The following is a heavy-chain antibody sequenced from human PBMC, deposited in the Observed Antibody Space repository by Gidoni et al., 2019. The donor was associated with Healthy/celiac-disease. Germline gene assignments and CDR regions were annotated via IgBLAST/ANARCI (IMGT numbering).Heavy chain of an antibody. D-gene: IGHD6-6*01. V-gene: IGHV1-69*04. CDR3: ARDWDHSSSPQIPYYYYYGMDV. CDR1: GGTFSSYP. J-gene: IGHJ6*02. CDR2: IIPILGIA. Sequence: QVQLVQSGAEVKKPGSSVKVSCKASGGTFSSYPISWVRQAPGQGLEWMGRIIPILGIANYAQKFQGRVTITADKSTSTAYMELSSLRSEDTAVYYCARDWDHSSSPQIPYYYYYGMDVWGQGTTVTVSS.